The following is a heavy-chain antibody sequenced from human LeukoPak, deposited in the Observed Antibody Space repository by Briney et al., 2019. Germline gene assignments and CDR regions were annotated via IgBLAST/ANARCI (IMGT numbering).Heavy chain of an antibody. J-gene: IGHJ6*02. D-gene: IGHD3-16*01. CDR1: GFTFSSFA. CDR3: ARGGGLDV. Sequence: GGSLRLSCAASGFTFSSFAMNWARQAPGKGLEWVASINHNGNVNYYVDSVKGRFTISRDNAKNSLYLQMSNLRAEDTAVYFCARGGGLDVWGQGATVTVSS. CDR2: INHNGNVN. V-gene: IGHV3-7*03.